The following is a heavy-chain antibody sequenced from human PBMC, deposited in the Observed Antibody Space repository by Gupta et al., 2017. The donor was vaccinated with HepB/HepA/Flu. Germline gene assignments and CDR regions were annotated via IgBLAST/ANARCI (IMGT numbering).Heavy chain of an antibody. CDR1: GFTFSNSW. J-gene: IGHJ4*02. V-gene: IGHV3-74*01. CDR3: ARSDYHDTSGFDY. CDR2: INRDATMT. D-gene: IGHD3-22*01. Sequence: EVQLVESGGGLVQPGGSLRLSCAPSGFTFSNSWMHWVRQVPGKGLVWVSRINRDATMTDYADSVEGRFTISRDNAKNALYLQINSLRVEDTAVYFCARSDYHDTSGFDYWGQGALVTVSS.